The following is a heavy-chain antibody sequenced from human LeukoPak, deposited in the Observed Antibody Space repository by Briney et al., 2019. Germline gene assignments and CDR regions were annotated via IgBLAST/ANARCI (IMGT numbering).Heavy chain of an antibody. Sequence: PGGSLRLSCVGSGFTFGDHAMHWVRQAPGRGPEWIAGISFNGGAIGYADSVKGRFTISRDNANQSPYLQMNSLRVEDTALYFCAKDQGLRKYYYYYYMDVWGRGTTVIVS. D-gene: IGHD2-21*02. V-gene: IGHV3-9*01. CDR3: AKDQGLRKYYYYYYMDV. J-gene: IGHJ6*03. CDR2: ISFNGGAI. CDR1: GFTFGDHA.